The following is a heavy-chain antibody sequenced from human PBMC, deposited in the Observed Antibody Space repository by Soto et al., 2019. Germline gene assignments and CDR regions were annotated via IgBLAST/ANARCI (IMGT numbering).Heavy chain of an antibody. CDR3: ARIFGAYDYFDF. Sequence: PGGSLRLSCAASGFSFSNFSMSWVRQAPGKGLEWVSSIGSGSEKIHYSDSVKGRFTISRDNSKNTLYLQMNSLRAEDTALFFCARIFGAYDYFDFWGQGTQVTSPQ. D-gene: IGHD3-3*01. V-gene: IGHV3-23*01. J-gene: IGHJ4*02. CDR2: IGSGSEKI. CDR1: GFSFSNFS.